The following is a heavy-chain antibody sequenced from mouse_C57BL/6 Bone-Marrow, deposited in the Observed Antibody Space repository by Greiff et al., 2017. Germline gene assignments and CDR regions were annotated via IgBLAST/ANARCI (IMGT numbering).Heavy chain of an antibody. J-gene: IGHJ4*01. D-gene: IGHD1-1*01. CDR3: ARGYYAPYAMDY. CDR2: IFPGSGST. CDR1: GYTFTDYY. Sequence: VQRVESGPELVKPGASVKISCKASGYTFTDYYINWVKQRPGQGLEWIGWIFPGSGSTYYNEKFKGKATLTVDKSSSTAYMLLSSLTSEDSAVYFCARGYYAPYAMDYWGQGTSVTVSS. V-gene: IGHV1-75*01.